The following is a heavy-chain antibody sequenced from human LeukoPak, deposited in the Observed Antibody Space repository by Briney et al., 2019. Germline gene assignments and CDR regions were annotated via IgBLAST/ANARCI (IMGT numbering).Heavy chain of an antibody. CDR2: ISSIGSST. D-gene: IGHD3-16*01. Sequence: GGALRLSCAPSGFTFCGYTMNWGSERPGEGVWSGSAISSIGSSTYYADSVQGRFPISRDHSKNTLYLQMKSLKAEDPAVDYGAKDRGQVVHKSHWFDPWGQGTLVTVSS. V-gene: IGHV3-23*01. CDR3: AKDRGQVVHKSHWFDP. CDR1: GFTFCGYT. J-gene: IGHJ5*02.